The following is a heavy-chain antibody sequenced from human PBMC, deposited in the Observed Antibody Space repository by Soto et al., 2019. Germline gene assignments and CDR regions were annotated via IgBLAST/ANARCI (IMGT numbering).Heavy chain of an antibody. CDR2: IYHSGST. Sequence: SETLSLTCAVSSGSISSSNWWSWVRQPPGKGLEWIGEIYHSGSTNYNPSLKSRVTISVDKSKNQFSLKLSSVTAADTAVYYCARDRGDFWSGLQGWFDPCGQGTLVTVSS. D-gene: IGHD3-3*01. J-gene: IGHJ5*02. V-gene: IGHV4-4*02. CDR1: SGSISSSNW. CDR3: ARDRGDFWSGLQGWFDP.